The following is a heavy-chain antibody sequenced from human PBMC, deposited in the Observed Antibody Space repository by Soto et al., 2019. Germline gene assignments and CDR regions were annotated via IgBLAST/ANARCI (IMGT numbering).Heavy chain of an antibody. CDR2: IYSGGSA. D-gene: IGHD6-6*01. V-gene: IGHV3-66*01. CDR1: GFTVRNNY. J-gene: IGHJ4*02. Sequence: GGSLRHPYTASGFTVRNNYMSWVRQAPGKGLEWVSVIYSGGSAYYADSVKGRFTISRDNSKNQFSLKLSSVTAADTAVYYCAISIAARIDYWGQGTLVTVSS. CDR3: AISIAARIDY.